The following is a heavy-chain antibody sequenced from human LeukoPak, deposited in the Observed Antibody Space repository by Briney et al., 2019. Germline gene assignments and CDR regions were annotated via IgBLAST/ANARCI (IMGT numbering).Heavy chain of an antibody. CDR2: IVVGSGNT. V-gene: IGHV1-58*01. D-gene: IGHD3-10*01. J-gene: IGHJ5*02. CDR3: AAESGTIVRGVPNWFDP. CDR1: GFTFSSSA. Sequence: GTSVKVSCKTSGFTFSSSAVQWVRQARGQRLEWIGWIVVGSGNTNYAQKLQERVTITRDMSTSTTYMELSSLRSEDTAVYYCAAESGTIVRGVPNWFDPWGQGTLVTVSS.